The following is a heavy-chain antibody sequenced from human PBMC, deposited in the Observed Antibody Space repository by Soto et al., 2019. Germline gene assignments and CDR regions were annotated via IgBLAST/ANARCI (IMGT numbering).Heavy chain of an antibody. Sequence: GESLKISCKGSAYIFSNYWIAWVRQMPGKGLEWMGIILPRDSDTRYNPSFQGQVTISADKSISTAYLQWSSLKSSDTTIYYCAGGPYYNYWGQGTLVTVSS. CDR3: AGGPYYNY. J-gene: IGHJ4*02. D-gene: IGHD1-26*01. CDR1: AYIFSNYW. CDR2: ILPRDSDT. V-gene: IGHV5-51*01.